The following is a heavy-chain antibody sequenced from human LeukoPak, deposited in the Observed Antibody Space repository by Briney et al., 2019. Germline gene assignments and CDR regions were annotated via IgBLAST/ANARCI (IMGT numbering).Heavy chain of an antibody. CDR1: GFXFSSYW. CDR3: ASLGIAAAGTWY. Sequence: GGSLRLSCAASGFXFSSYWMHWVRQAPGKGRVWVSRINSDGSSTSYADSVKGRFTISRDNAKNTLYLQMNSLRAEDTAVYYCASLGIAAAGTWYWGQGTLVTVSS. J-gene: IGHJ4*02. V-gene: IGHV3-74*01. CDR2: INSDGSST. D-gene: IGHD6-13*01.